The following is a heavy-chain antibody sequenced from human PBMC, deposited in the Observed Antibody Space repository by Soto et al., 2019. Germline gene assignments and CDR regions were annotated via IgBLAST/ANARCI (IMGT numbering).Heavy chain of an antibody. V-gene: IGHV1-2*04. CDR2: INPNSGGT. D-gene: IGHD3-9*01. Sequence: DSVKVCCKASGCNFLGYYMHRVRQTHGQGLEWMGWINPNSGGTNYAQKFQGWVTMTRDTSISTAYMELSRLRSDDTAVYYCARGYDILTGYYHGGNYFDYWGQGTLVTVSS. CDR1: GCNFLGYY. J-gene: IGHJ4*02. CDR3: ARGYDILTGYYHGGNYFDY.